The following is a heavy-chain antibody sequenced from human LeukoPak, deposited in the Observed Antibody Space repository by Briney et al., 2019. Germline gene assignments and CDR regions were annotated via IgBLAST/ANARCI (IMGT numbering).Heavy chain of an antibody. V-gene: IGHV3-9*01. CDR1: GFTFDDYA. CDR2: ISWNSGSI. Sequence: GRSLRLSCAASGFTFDDYAMHWVRQAPGKGLEWVSGISWNSGSIGYADSVKGRFTISRDNAKNSLYLQMNSLRAEDTALYYCAKDSFTRGYSGYDWAYYYYGMDVWGQGTTVTVSS. CDR3: AKDSFTRGYSGYDWAYYYYGMDV. J-gene: IGHJ6*02. D-gene: IGHD5-12*01.